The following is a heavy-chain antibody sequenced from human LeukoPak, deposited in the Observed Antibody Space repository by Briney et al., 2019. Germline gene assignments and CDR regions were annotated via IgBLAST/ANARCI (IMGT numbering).Heavy chain of an antibody. CDR3: ARDHRITMIVGD. CDR1: GGSISSGSYY. J-gene: IGHJ4*02. CDR2: IYTSGST. D-gene: IGHD3-22*01. V-gene: IGHV4-61*02. Sequence: PSQTLSLTCTVSGGSISSGSYYWSWIRRPAGKGLEWIGRIYTSGSTNYNPSLKSRVTISVDTSKNQFSLKLSSATAADTAVYYCARDHRITMIVGDWGQGTLVTVSS.